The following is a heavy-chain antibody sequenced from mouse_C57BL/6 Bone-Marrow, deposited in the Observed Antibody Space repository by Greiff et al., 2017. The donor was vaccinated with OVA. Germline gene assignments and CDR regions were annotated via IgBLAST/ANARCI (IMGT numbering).Heavy chain of an antibody. CDR1: GYTFTSYG. J-gene: IGHJ4*01. CDR3: PIYYDYDGGSMDY. CDR2: FYPRSGNT. V-gene: IGHV1-81*01. D-gene: IGHD2-4*01. Sequence: QVQLQQSGAELARPGASVKLSCKASGYTFTSYGISWVKQRTGQGLEWIGEFYPRSGNTYYNEKFKGKATLTADKSSSTAYMELRSLTSEDSAVYFCPIYYDYDGGSMDYWGQGTSVTVSS.